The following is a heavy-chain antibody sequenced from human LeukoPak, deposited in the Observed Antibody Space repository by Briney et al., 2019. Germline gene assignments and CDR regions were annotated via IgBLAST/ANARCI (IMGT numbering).Heavy chain of an antibody. D-gene: IGHD6-19*01. CDR2: INPNSGGT. J-gene: IGHJ4*02. CDR3: ARGIAVAGPGEHNIDY. CDR1: GYTFTSYY. Sequence: GASVKVSCKASGYTFTSYYMHWVRQAPGQGLEWMGWINPNSGGTNYAQKFQGWVTMTRDTSISTAYMELSRLRSDDTAVYYCARGIAVAGPGEHNIDYWGQGTLVTVSS. V-gene: IGHV1-2*04.